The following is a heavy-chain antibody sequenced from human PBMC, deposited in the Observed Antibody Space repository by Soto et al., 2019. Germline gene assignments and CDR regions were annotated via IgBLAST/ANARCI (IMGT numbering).Heavy chain of an antibody. J-gene: IGHJ4*02. D-gene: IGHD1-26*01. CDR2: VNWNGGST. V-gene: IGHV3-20*04. Sequence: EVQLVESGGGVLRPGGSLRLSCAASGFTFDDYGMSWARQAPGKGLEWVSGVNWNGGSTGYADFVKGRLTISRDNAKNSLYLQMNSLRAEDTAFYYCVRGASLNFDYWGQGTLVTVSS. CDR1: GFTFDDYG. CDR3: VRGASLNFDY.